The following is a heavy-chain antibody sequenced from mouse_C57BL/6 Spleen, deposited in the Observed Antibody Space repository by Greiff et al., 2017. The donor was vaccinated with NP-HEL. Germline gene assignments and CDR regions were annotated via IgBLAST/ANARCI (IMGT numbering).Heavy chain of an antibody. D-gene: IGHD2-4*01. V-gene: IGHV10-1*01. Sequence: EVQVVESGGGLVQPKGSLKLSCAASGFSFNTYAMNWVRQAPGKGLEWVARIRSKSNNYATYYADSVKDRFTISRDDSESMLYLQMNNLKTEDTAMYYCVSFYYDVENWFAYWGQGTLVTVSA. CDR3: VSFYYDVENWFAY. CDR1: GFSFNTYA. CDR2: IRSKSNNYAT. J-gene: IGHJ3*01.